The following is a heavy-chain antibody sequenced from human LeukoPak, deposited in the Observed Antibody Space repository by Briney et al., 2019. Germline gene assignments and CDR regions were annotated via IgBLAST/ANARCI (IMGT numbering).Heavy chain of an antibody. CDR3: ARHVDSSGWYTFFDF. CDR2: LYYSGGT. Sequence: ASETLSLTCTVSGGFISSTSYYWGWIRQPPGKGLEWIGSLYYSGGTYYNPSLQSRVTISVDTSKNQLSLKLSSVTAADTALYYCARHVDSSGWYTFFDFWGQGTLVTVSS. CDR1: GGFISSTSYY. V-gene: IGHV4-39*01. J-gene: IGHJ4*02. D-gene: IGHD6-19*01.